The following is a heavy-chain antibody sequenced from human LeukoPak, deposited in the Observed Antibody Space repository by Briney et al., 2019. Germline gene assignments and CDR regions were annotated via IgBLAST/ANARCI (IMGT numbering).Heavy chain of an antibody. CDR1: GGSISSYY. CDR3: ARGVDY. CDR2: IYYSGST. Sequence: LETLSLTCTVSGGSISSYYWSWIRQPPGKGLEWIGYIYYSGSTNYNPSLKSRVTISVDTSKNQFSLKLSSVTAADTAVYYCARGVDYWGQGALVTVSS. J-gene: IGHJ4*02. V-gene: IGHV4-59*01.